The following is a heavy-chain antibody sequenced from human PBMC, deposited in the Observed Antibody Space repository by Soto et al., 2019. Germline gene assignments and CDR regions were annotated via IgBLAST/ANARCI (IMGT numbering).Heavy chain of an antibody. J-gene: IGHJ6*02. V-gene: IGHV3-33*01. CDR2: IWYDGSNK. CDR1: GSSFSRYG. D-gene: IGHD3-9*01. CDR3: ARDRYDILTGWGGYYYYGMDV. Sequence: GGTLRLSCAASGSSFSRYGMHGVRQAPGQGLEWVAVIWYDGSNKYYADSVTCRFTVSRDNSKNTLYLKMSTLRAEDTAVYYCARDRYDILTGWGGYYYYGMDVWGQGTTVTVSS.